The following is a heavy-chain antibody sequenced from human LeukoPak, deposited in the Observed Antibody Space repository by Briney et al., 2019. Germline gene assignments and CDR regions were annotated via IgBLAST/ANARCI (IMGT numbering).Heavy chain of an antibody. V-gene: IGHV3-23*01. CDR1: GFTFSSYA. CDR2: ISGSGGST. Sequence: GGSLRLSCAASGFTFSSYAMTWVRQAPGKGLEWVSGISGSGGSTYYADAVKGRFTISRDNSKNTLYLQMNSLRAEDTAVYYCAKERRGENVWGSYRDAFDMWGQGAMVTVSS. J-gene: IGHJ3*02. CDR3: AKERRGENVWGSYRDAFDM. D-gene: IGHD3-16*02.